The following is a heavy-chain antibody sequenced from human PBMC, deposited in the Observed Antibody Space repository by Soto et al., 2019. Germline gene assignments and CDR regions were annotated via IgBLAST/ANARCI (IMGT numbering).Heavy chain of an antibody. J-gene: IGHJ6*02. CDR2: IYPGDSDT. V-gene: IGHV5-51*01. CDR1: GYSFTSHW. CDR3: ARTVYSSLTYYYYYGMDV. D-gene: IGHD6-6*01. Sequence: LGESLKISCKGSGYSFTSHWIGWVRQMPGKGLEWMGIIYPGDSDTRYSPSFQGQVTISADKSISTAYLQWSSLKASDTAMYYCARTVYSSLTYYYYYGMDVWGQGTTVTVSS.